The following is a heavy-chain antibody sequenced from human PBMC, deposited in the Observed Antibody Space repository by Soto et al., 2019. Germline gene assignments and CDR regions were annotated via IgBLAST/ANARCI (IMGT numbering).Heavy chain of an antibody. CDR1: GNTFSNYY. CDR2: INPSGGHT. D-gene: IGHD2-21*02. Sequence: QVQLVQSGAEVKKPGASVKVSCKASGNTFSNYYIHWVRQAPGQGLEWMGTINPSGGHTTYAQKFLGRVTMTRDTSTSTLYMELTSLRSEGTAVYYCARGGHVVVVTAAFDYWGQGTLVTVSS. J-gene: IGHJ4*02. CDR3: ARGGHVVVVTAAFDY. V-gene: IGHV1-46*03.